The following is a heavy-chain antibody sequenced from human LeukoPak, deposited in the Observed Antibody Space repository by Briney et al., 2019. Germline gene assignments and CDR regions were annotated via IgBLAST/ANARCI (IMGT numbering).Heavy chain of an antibody. CDR2: IYHSGST. Sequence: PSETLSLTCAVSGYSISSGYYCGWIRQPPGKGLEWSGSIYHSGSTYYNPSLKSRVTISVDTSKNQFSLKLSSVTAADTAVYYCARAPRNIGYYTNWYFDLWGRGTLVTVSS. V-gene: IGHV4-38-2*01. D-gene: IGHD3-3*01. CDR1: GYSISSGYY. CDR3: ARAPRNIGYYTNWYFDL. J-gene: IGHJ2*01.